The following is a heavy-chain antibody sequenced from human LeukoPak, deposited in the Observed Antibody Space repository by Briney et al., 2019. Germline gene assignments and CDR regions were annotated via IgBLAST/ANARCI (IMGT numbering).Heavy chain of an antibody. CDR3: ARDGHRRHHYDSSGREYAFDI. V-gene: IGHV1-69*06. D-gene: IGHD3-22*01. CDR2: IIPIFGTA. Sequence: ASVKVSCKASGGTFSSYAISWVRQARGQGLEWMGGIIPIFGTANYAQKFQGRVTITADKSTSTAYMELSSLRSDDTAVYYCARDGHRRHHYDSSGREYAFDIWGQGTMVTVSS. J-gene: IGHJ3*02. CDR1: GGTFSSYA.